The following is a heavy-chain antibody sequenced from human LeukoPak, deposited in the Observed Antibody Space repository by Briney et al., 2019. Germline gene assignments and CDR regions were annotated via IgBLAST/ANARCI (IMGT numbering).Heavy chain of an antibody. CDR1: GGPISGGDYY. CDR3: ARDRPARLASDAFDI. J-gene: IGHJ3*02. CDR2: IYHSRTT. V-gene: IGHV4-30-4*01. D-gene: IGHD6-25*01. Sequence: SETLSLTCVVSGGPISGGDYYWSWIRQPPGKGLEWIGYIYHSRTTYYNPSLKSRVTISVDTSKNQFSLKLTSVTAADTAVYYCARDRPARLASDAFDIWGQGTMVTVSS.